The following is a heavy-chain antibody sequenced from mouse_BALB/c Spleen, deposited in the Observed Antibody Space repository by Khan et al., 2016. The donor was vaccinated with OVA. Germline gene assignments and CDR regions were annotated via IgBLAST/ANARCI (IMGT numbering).Heavy chain of an antibody. J-gene: IGHJ3*01. Sequence: EVQLVESGGGLVQPKGSLKLSCAASGSTFTTFAMNWVRQAPGKGLVWIARIRTKSNNYATYYADSVKDRFTISRDDSQSMLYLQMKNLKIEDTAMYYCYYYGSSFAYWGQGTLVTVSA. CDR2: IRTKSNNYAT. V-gene: IGHV10-1*02. D-gene: IGHD1-1*01. CDR3: YYYGSSFAY. CDR1: GSTFTTFA.